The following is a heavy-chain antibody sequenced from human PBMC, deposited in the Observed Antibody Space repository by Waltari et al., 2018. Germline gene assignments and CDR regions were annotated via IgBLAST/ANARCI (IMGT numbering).Heavy chain of an antibody. V-gene: IGHV1-69*09. CDR1: GGTFSSYT. D-gene: IGHD6-25*01. CDR2: IIPILGIA. CDR3: ARGPGYSSGVEV. Sequence: VQLVQFGAEVKKPGESLKISCKGSGGTFSSYTISWVRQAPGQGLEWRGRIIPILGIANDAQKFQGRVTITADKSTSTAYMELSSLRSEDTAVYYCARGPGYSSGVEVWGQGTLVTVSS. J-gene: IGHJ4*02.